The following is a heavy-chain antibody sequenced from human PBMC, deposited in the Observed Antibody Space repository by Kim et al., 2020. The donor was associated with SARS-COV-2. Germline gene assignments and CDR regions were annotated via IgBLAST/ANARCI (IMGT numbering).Heavy chain of an antibody. CDR3: ARVRVPYYDILTGYYQYYYYYYGMDV. V-gene: IGHV3-33*01. Sequence: GGSLRLSCAASGFTFSSYGMHWVRQAPGKGLEWVAVIWYDGSNKYYADSVKGRFTISRDNSKNTLYLQMNSLRAEDTAVYYCARVRVPYYDILTGYYQYYYYYYGMDVWGQGTTVTVSS. D-gene: IGHD3-9*01. CDR1: GFTFSSYG. J-gene: IGHJ6*02. CDR2: IWYDGSNK.